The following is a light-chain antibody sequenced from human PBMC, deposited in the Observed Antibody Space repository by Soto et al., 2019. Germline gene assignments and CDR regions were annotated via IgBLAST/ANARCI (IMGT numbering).Light chain of an antibody. CDR2: EVS. CDR1: SSDVGGYNY. CDR3: SSYTSSSTLYV. J-gene: IGLJ1*01. Sequence: SALTQPASVSGSPGQSITISCTGTSSDVGGYNYVSWYQQHPGKAPKLMIYEVSNRPSGVSNRFSGSKSGNTASLTISGLQAEEEADYYCSSYTSSSTLYVFGTGTKLTVL. V-gene: IGLV2-14*01.